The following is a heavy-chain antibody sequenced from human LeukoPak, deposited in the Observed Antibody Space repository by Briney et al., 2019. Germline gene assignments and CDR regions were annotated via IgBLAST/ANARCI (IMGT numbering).Heavy chain of an antibody. CDR3: ARGYSPLGE. Sequence: SETLSLTCTVSGGSIRSNFWSWIRQPPGKGLEWIGYIYYSGNTNYNPSLKSRVTISVDTSKNQFSPKLTSVTAADTAVYYCARGYSPLGEWGQGTLVTVSS. J-gene: IGHJ4*02. CDR1: GGSIRSNF. CDR2: IYYSGNT. V-gene: IGHV4-59*01. D-gene: IGHD3-16*01.